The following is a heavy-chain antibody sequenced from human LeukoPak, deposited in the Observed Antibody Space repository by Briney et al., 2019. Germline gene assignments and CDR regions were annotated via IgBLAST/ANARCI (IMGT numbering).Heavy chain of an antibody. CDR3: ASHYDSSGYYYPYYYYMDV. V-gene: IGHV3-21*01. Sequence: GGSLRLSCAASGFTFSSYSLKLVRPAPGKGLEWVSSISSSSSYIYYADSVKGRFTISRDNAKNSLYLQMNSLRAEDTAVYYCASHYDSSGYYYPYYYYMDVWGKGTTVTVSS. D-gene: IGHD3-22*01. CDR2: ISSSSSYI. J-gene: IGHJ6*03. CDR1: GFTFSSYS.